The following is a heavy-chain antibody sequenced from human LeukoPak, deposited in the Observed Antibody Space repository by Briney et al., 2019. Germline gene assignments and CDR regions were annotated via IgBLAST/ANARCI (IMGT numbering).Heavy chain of an antibody. CDR2: INPSGGST. CDR3: ARDPTPRGYCSSTSCPVEYYYYYYMDV. D-gene: IGHD2-2*01. Sequence: GASVKVSCKASGYTFTSYYMHWVRQAPGQGLEWMGIINPSGGSTSYAQKFQGRVTMTRDMSTSTVYMELSRLRSDDTAVYYCARDPTPRGYCSSTSCPVEYYYYYYMDVWGKGTTVTISS. J-gene: IGHJ6*03. V-gene: IGHV1-46*01. CDR1: GYTFTSYY.